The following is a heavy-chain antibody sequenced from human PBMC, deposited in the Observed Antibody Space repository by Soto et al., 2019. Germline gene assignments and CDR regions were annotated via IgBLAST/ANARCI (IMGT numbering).Heavy chain of an antibody. D-gene: IGHD2-2*01. CDR2: ISAYNGNA. CDR1: GYTFTSYG. Sequence: ASVKVSCKASGYTFTSYGISWVRQAPGQGLEWMGWISAYNGNANYAQKLQGRVTMTTDTSTSTAYMELRSLRSDDTAVYYCARDVVVPAAIYYGMDVWGQGTMVTVSS. CDR3: ARDVVVPAAIYYGMDV. V-gene: IGHV1-18*04. J-gene: IGHJ6*02.